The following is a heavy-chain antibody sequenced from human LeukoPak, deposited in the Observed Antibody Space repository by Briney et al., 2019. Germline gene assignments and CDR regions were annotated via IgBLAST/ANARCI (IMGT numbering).Heavy chain of an antibody. V-gene: IGHV3-13*01. CDR2: IGTAGDT. J-gene: IGHJ6*02. Sequence: GGSPRLSCAASGFTFSSYDMHWVRQATGKGLEWVSAIGTAGDTYYPGSVKGRFTISRENAKNSLYLQMNSLRAGDTAVYYCARAYAGFDYYYYGMDVWGQGTTVTVSS. CDR1: GFTFSSYD. CDR3: ARAYAGFDYYYYGMDV. D-gene: IGHD3-16*01.